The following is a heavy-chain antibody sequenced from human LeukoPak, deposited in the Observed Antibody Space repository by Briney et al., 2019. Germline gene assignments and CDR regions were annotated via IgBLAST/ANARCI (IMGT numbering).Heavy chain of an antibody. D-gene: IGHD6-13*01. Sequence: GESLKISCKGSGYSFTSYWIGWVRQMPGKGLEWMGIIYPGDSDTRYSPSFQGQVTISADKSFSTAYLQWSSLKASDTAMYYCARRRGRAAAGTMASIDYWGQGTLVTVSS. J-gene: IGHJ4*02. CDR3: ARRRGRAAAGTMASIDY. CDR1: GYSFTSYW. CDR2: IYPGDSDT. V-gene: IGHV5-51*01.